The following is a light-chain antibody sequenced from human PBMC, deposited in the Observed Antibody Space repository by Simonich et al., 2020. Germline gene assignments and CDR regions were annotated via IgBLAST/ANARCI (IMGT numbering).Light chain of an antibody. J-gene: IGKJ5*01. V-gene: IGKV3-11*01. CDR3: QQRSNWPIT. Sequence: EIVLTQSPATLSLSPGERATLSFRASQSVSSYLAWYQPKPGQAPRLLSYDASTRAPGIPARFSGSGSGTDFTLTISSLEPEDFAVYYCQQRSNWPITFGQGTRLEIK. CDR2: DAS. CDR1: QSVSSY.